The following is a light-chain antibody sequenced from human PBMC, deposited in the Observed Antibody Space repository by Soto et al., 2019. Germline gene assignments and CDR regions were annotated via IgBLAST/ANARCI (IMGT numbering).Light chain of an antibody. CDR1: RSIGNY. CDR2: LTS. J-gene: IGKJ2*01. Sequence: DIQMTQSPSSLSASVGDRVTITCRASRSIGNYLNWYQQKPESAPKLLIYLTSSLQSGVPSRFSVSGSGTDFTLTISSLQPEDFATYYCQQSYSTPYSFGQGTKVDIK. V-gene: IGKV1-39*01. CDR3: QQSYSTPYS.